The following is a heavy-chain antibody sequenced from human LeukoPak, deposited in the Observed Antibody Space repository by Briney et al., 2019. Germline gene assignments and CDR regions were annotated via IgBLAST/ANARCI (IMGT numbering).Heavy chain of an antibody. CDR1: GVSISNSSYY. V-gene: IGHV4-39*07. Sequence: SETLSLTCTVSGVSISNSSYYWGWIRQPPGKGLEWIGSIYYSGSTYYNPSLKSRVTISVDTSKNQFSLKLSSVTAADTAVYYCARELYDDYVPGAFDIWGQGTMVTVSS. CDR2: IYYSGST. CDR3: ARELYDDYVPGAFDI. D-gene: IGHD4-17*01. J-gene: IGHJ3*02.